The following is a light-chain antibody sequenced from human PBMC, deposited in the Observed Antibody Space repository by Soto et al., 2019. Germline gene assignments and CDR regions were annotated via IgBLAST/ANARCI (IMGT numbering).Light chain of an antibody. J-gene: IGLJ1*01. CDR3: AAWDDSLNGYV. Sequence: QSVLTQPPSASGTPGQRVTISCSGSSSNIGSNYVYWYQQVPGTAPKLLIHSEDQRPSGVPDRFSGSKSATSASLAISGLQSEDEADYYCAAWDDSLNGYVFGTGTKVTVL. CDR1: SSNIGSNY. V-gene: IGLV1-44*01. CDR2: SED.